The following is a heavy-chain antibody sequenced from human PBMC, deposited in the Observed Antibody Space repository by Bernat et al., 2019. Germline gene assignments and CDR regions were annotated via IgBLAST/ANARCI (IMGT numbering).Heavy chain of an antibody. V-gene: IGHV4-34*12. J-gene: IGHJ4*02. D-gene: IGHD3-16*02. CDR2: IIHSGST. CDR3: ARARLIYDFVWGSYPHFDY. Sequence: QVQLQQWGAVLLKPSETLSLTCAVYGGSFSGYYWSWIRQPPGEGLEWIREIIHSGSTNYNPSLKSRVTISVDTSKNQFCLKLSSVTAADTAVYSWARARLIYDFVWGSYPHFDYWGKGTLVTVSS. CDR1: GGSFSGYY.